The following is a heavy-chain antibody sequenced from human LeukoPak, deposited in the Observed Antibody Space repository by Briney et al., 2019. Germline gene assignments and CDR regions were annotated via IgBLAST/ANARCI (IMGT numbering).Heavy chain of an antibody. D-gene: IGHD6-19*01. CDR1: GYTFTGYY. CDR3: ARVGSGWFYYYYYMDV. J-gene: IGHJ6*03. CDR2: INPNSGGT. Sequence: ASVKVSCKASGYTFTGYYMHWVRQAPGQGLEWMGWINPNSGGTNYAQKFQGRVTMTRDTSISTAYMELSRLRSDDTAVYYCARVGSGWFYYYYYMDVWGKGTTVTISS. V-gene: IGHV1-2*02.